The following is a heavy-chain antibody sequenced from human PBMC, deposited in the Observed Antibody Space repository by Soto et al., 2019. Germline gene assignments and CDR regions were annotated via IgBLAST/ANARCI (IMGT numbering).Heavy chain of an antibody. V-gene: IGHV4-59*08. CDR3: AGHNYGSGSTYFDY. CDR2: IYYSGST. D-gene: IGHD3-10*01. Sequence: SETLSLTCTVSGGSISSYYWSWIRQPPGKGLEWIGYIYYSGSTNYNPSLKSRVTISVDTSKNQFSLKLNSMTAADTAVYYCAGHNYGSGSTYFDYWGQGTLVTVSX. J-gene: IGHJ4*02. CDR1: GGSISSYY.